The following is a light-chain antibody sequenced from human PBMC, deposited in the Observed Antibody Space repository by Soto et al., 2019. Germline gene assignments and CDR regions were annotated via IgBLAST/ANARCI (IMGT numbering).Light chain of an antibody. V-gene: IGLV1-44*01. CDR3: GALDDTLNVLV. J-gene: IGLJ2*01. CDR2: SNN. Sequence: QSVLTQPPSVSGTPGQTVTLSCSGSSSNIGSKSVQWYQQLPETAPKLLIYSNNQRPSGVPDRFSGSKSGTSASLAISGLQSEDEAHYYCGALDDTLNVLVFGGGTKLTVL. CDR1: SSNIGSKS.